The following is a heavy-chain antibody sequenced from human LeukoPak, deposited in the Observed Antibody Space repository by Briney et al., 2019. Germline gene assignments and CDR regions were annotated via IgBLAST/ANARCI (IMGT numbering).Heavy chain of an antibody. V-gene: IGHV3-21*06. CDR1: GFTFSSHV. D-gene: IGHD3-22*01. CDR3: ARATFIVEATTTGAFDV. Sequence: GGSLRLSCAASGFTFSSHVMNWLRQAPGKGLEWVSSISSSGRYLYYADSVRGRFTISRDNAKNSLYLELNSLRAEDTAIYYCARATFIVEATTTGAFDVWGQGTLVTVSS. J-gene: IGHJ3*01. CDR2: ISSSGRYL.